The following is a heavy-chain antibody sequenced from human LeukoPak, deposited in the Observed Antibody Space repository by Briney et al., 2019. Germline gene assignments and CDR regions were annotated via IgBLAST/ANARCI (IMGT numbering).Heavy chain of an antibody. V-gene: IGHV3-74*01. CDR3: ARRGADTGAFDI. CDR1: GFTFSNYW. D-gene: IGHD2-15*01. J-gene: IGHJ3*02. CDR2: INSDGSST. Sequence: GGSLRLSCAASGFTFSNYWMHWVRQAPGKGLVWVSRINSDGSSTNYADSVKGRFTISRDNAKNTLYLQMNSLRAEDTAVYYCARRGADTGAFDIWGQGTMVTVSS.